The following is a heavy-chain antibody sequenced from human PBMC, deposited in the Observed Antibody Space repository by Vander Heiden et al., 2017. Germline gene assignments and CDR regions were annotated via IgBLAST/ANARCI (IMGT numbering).Heavy chain of an antibody. D-gene: IGHD5-18*01. CDR3: ARDDLGYSFGGEASDS. J-gene: IGHJ3*02. CDR1: GGTFTTYA. Sequence: QVLLVQSGPEVKKPGSSVKVSCKASGGTFTTYAISWVRQAPGQGLEWMGGIISVFGSPNYAQKFQGRLILTADVSTSTVYMQLNSLRSEDTAVYYCARDDLGYSFGGEASDSWGQGTMVTVSS. V-gene: IGHV1-69*01. CDR2: IISVFGSP.